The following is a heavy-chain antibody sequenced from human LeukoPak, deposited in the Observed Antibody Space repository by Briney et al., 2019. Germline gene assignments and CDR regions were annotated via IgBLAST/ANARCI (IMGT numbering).Heavy chain of an antibody. J-gene: IGHJ4*02. Sequence: SQTLSLTCAISGDSVSSNSVAWNWIRQSPSRGLEWLGRTYYRSKWYNDYAVSVKSRITINPDTSKNQFSLQLNSVTPEDTAVYYCARGQAVTGTVQYDYWGQGTLVTVSS. D-gene: IGHD6-19*01. CDR1: GDSVSSNSVA. CDR3: ARGQAVTGTVQYDY. V-gene: IGHV6-1*01. CDR2: TYYRSKWYN.